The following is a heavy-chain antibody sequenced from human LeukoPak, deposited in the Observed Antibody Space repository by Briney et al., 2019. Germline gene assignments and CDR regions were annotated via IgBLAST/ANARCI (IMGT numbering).Heavy chain of an antibody. CDR3: ASGTYYYGSF. D-gene: IGHD3-10*01. V-gene: IGHV1-2*04. CDR1: GYTFTGYY. J-gene: IGHJ4*02. Sequence: WASVKVSCKASGYTFTGYYMHWVRQAPGQGLEWMGWINPNSGGTNYAQKFQGWVTMTRDTSISTAYMELSSLRSEDTAVYYCASGTYYYGSFWGQGTLVTVSS. CDR2: INPNSGGT.